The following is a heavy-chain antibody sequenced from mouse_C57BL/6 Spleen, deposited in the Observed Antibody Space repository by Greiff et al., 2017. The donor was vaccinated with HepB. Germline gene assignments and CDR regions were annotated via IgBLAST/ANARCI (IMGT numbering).Heavy chain of an antibody. CDR3: ARSGGYDFAMDY. D-gene: IGHD2-2*01. V-gene: IGHV1-4*01. J-gene: IGHJ4*01. CDR1: GYTFTSYT. Sequence: QVQLKQSGAELARPGASVKMSCKASGYTFTSYTMHWVKQRPGQGLEWIGYINPSSGYTKYNQKFKDKATLTADKSSSTAYMQLSSLTSEDSAVYYCARSGGYDFAMDYWGQGTSVTVSS. CDR2: INPSSGYT.